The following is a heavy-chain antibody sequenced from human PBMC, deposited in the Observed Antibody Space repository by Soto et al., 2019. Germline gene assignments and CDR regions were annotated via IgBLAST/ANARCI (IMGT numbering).Heavy chain of an antibody. CDR3: AKRAFYGSEIPNYYGMEV. J-gene: IGHJ6*02. Sequence: EVHLLEAGGGLVQPGGSLRLSCAASGFTFSNYAMTWVRQAPGKGLEWVSVISGTGGGTNNADSAKGRFTTSRDNSKNTLYLQMNSLRAEDTAVYYCAKRAFYGSEIPNYYGMEVWGQGTAVTVSS. CDR1: GFTFSNYA. D-gene: IGHD3-10*01. CDR2: ISGTGGGT. V-gene: IGHV3-23*01.